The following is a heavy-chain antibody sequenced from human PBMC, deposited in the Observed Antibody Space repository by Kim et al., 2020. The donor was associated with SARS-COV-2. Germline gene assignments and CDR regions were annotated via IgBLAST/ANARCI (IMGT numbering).Heavy chain of an antibody. CDR3: ARDSHWGRYFDL. J-gene: IGHJ2*01. Sequence: TYAQGFTGRFVFSLDASVSTAYLQISSLKAEDTAVYYCARDSHWGRYFDLWGRGTLVTVSS. V-gene: IGHV7-4-1*02. D-gene: IGHD7-27*01.